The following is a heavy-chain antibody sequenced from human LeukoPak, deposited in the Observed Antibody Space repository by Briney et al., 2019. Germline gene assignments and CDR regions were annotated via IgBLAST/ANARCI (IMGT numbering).Heavy chain of an antibody. J-gene: IGHJ4*02. D-gene: IGHD1-26*01. Sequence: GGSLRLSCAVSGLTFSYAWMTWVRQALGKGLEGVGRIKSKADGGTTDYAAPVKGRFTISRDDSKNTLYLQMNSLRSEDTAVYYCTTANNGSYFDWGQGTLVTVSS. CDR1: GLTFSYAW. CDR2: IKSKADGGTT. CDR3: TTANNGSYFD. V-gene: IGHV3-15*01.